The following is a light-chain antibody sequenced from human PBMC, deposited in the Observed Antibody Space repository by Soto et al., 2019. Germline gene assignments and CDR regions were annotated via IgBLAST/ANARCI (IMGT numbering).Light chain of an antibody. CDR1: QSVSSSF. CDR2: GAS. Sequence: EIMLTQSPGTLSLSPGERATLSCRASQSVSSSFLAWYQQKPGQAPRLLIYGASSRATGIPDRFSGSGSGKAFPLTISGLEPEDFERYLCQNNATSLWRFGKGTKG. V-gene: IGKV3-20*01. J-gene: IGKJ1*01. CDR3: QNNATSLWR.